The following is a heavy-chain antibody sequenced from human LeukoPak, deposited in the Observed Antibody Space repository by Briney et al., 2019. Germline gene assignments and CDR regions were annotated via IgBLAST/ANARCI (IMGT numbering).Heavy chain of an antibody. J-gene: IGHJ5*02. CDR2: IYYSGST. CDR1: GGSISSSSYY. CDR3: ARQSRYYASGKGNTWFDP. D-gene: IGHD3-10*01. Sequence: PSETLSLTCTVSGGSISSSSYYWGWIRQPPGKGLEWIGYIYYSGSTNYNPSLKSRVTISLDTSKKQFSLKLSSVTAADTAMYYCARQSRYYASGKGNTWFDPWGQGTLVTVSS. V-gene: IGHV4-61*05.